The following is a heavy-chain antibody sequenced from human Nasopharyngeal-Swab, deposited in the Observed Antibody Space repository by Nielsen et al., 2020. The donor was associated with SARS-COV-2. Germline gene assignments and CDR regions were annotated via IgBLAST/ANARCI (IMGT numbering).Heavy chain of an antibody. CDR1: GCIVTNNY. CDR3: AREYRGYLDY. D-gene: IGHD4-23*01. V-gene: IGHV3-53*01. Sequence: GESLKISCDSSGCIVTNNYMNWVRQAPGKGLEWVSTIYPGGSTYYADSVKGRFSISRDSSTIYLQMDSVRAEDTAFYFCAREYRGYLDYWGRGTLVSVSS. J-gene: IGHJ4*02. CDR2: IYPGGST.